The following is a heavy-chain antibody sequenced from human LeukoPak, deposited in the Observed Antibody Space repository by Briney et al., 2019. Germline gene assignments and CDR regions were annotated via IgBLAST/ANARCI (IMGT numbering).Heavy chain of an antibody. J-gene: IGHJ6*02. CDR2: ISWNSGSI. V-gene: IGHV3-9*01. D-gene: IGHD3-10*01. CDR1: GFTFDDYA. Sequence: PGRSLRLSCAASGFTFDDYAMHWVRQAPGKGLEWVSGISWNSGSIGYADSVKGRFTISRDNAKNSLYLQMNSLRAEDTALYYCAKGLRYYGMDVWGQGTTVTVSS. CDR3: AKGLRYYGMDV.